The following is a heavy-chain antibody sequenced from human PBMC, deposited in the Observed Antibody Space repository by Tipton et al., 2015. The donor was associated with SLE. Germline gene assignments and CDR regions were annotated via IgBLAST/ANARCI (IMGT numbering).Heavy chain of an antibody. V-gene: IGHV3-15*01. Sequence: SLRLSCAASGFTFSNAWMSWVRQAPGKGLEWVGRIKSKTDGGTTDYAAPVKGRFTISRDDSKNTLYLQMNSPKTEDTAVYYCTTDITSIAARLDAFDIWGQGTMVTVSS. CDR3: TTDITSIAARLDAFDI. J-gene: IGHJ3*02. CDR1: GFTFSNAW. CDR2: IKSKTDGGTT. D-gene: IGHD6-6*01.